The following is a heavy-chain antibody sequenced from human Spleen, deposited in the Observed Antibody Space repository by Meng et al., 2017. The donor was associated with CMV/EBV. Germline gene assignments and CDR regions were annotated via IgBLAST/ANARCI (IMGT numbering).Heavy chain of an antibody. D-gene: IGHD3-10*01. Sequence: YFIRWGRQAPGQGLGWLGWINPNSGGTNYAQKFQGRVTLTRDTSISTAYMELSSLRSDDTAVYYCAMGGTYYYGSGSYYHDYYFDYWGQGTLVTVSS. J-gene: IGHJ4*02. CDR2: INPNSGGT. CDR1: YF. V-gene: IGHV1-2*02. CDR3: AMGGTYYYGSGSYYHDYYFDY.